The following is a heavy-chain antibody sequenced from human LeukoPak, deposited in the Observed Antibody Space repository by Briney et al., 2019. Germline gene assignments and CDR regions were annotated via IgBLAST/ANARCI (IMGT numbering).Heavy chain of an antibody. CDR2: IRYDGSYK. Sequence: GGSLRLSCAASGFTFSSYGMHWVRQAPGKGLEWVTFIRYDGSYKYNADSVKGRFTISRDNSKNTLYLQMNSLRAEDTAVYYCAKDSSGWSTDAFDIWGQGTMVTVSS. V-gene: IGHV3-30*02. CDR1: GFTFSSYG. CDR3: AKDSSGWSTDAFDI. D-gene: IGHD6-19*01. J-gene: IGHJ3*02.